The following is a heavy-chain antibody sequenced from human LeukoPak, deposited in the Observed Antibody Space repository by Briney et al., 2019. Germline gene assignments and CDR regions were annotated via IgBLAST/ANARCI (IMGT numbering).Heavy chain of an antibody. CDR3: ARDQNEYSSGWWDVDY. V-gene: IGHV3-30-3*01. CDR1: GFTFSSYA. J-gene: IGHJ4*02. CDR2: ISYDGSNK. D-gene: IGHD6-19*01. Sequence: GRSLRLSCAASGFTFSSYAMHWVRQAPGKGLEWVAVISYDGSNKYYADSVKGRFTISRDNSKNTLYLQMNSLRAEDTAVYYCARDQNEYSSGWWDVDYWGQGTLVTVSS.